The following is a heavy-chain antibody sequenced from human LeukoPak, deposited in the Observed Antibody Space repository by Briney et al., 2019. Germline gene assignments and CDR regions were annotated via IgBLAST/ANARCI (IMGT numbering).Heavy chain of an antibody. J-gene: IGHJ4*02. CDR3: ATNIGSD. CDR1: GFTFDDYA. CDR2: ISWNSGSI. Sequence: PGRSLRLSCAASGFTFDDYAMHWVRQAPGKGLEWVSGISWNSGSIGYADSVKGRFTISRDNAKNSLYLQMNSLRAEDTAIYYCATNIGSDWGQGTLVTVSS. V-gene: IGHV3-9*01.